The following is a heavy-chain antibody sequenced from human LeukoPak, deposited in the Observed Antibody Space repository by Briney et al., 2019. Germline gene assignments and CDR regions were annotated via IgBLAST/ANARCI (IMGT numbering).Heavy chain of an antibody. V-gene: IGHV3-48*04. CDR3: AREICGSDCYSTFGY. CDR1: GFTFSTYS. D-gene: IGHD2-21*02. Sequence: PGGSLRLSCAASGFTFSTYSMNWVRQAPGKGLEWVSYISSSSFTIHYADSVKSRFTISRDNAKSSLYLQMNSLRAEDTAVYYCAREICGSDCYSTFGYWGQGALVTVSS. CDR2: ISSSSFTI. J-gene: IGHJ4*02.